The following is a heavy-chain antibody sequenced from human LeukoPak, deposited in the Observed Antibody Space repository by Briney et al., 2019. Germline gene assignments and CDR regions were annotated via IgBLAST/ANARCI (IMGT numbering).Heavy chain of an antibody. CDR2: IYSGGST. J-gene: IGHJ4*02. D-gene: IGHD3-22*01. CDR1: GFTVSSNY. CDR3: ARDMSYYDSTSDY. V-gene: IGHV3-66*01. Sequence: GGSLRLSCATSGFTVSSNYMSWVRQAPGKGLEWVSVIYSGGSTYYADSVKGRFTISRDNSKNTLYLQMNSLRAEDTAVYYCARDMSYYDSTSDYWGQGTLVTVSS.